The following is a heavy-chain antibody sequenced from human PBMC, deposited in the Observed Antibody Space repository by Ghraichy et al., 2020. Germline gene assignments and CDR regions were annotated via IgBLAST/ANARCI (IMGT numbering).Heavy chain of an antibody. CDR2: ISAYNGNT. J-gene: IGHJ5*02. CDR3: ARDSYCSSTSCYGGWFDP. CDR1: GYTFTSYG. V-gene: IGHV1-18*01. Sequence: ASVKVSCKASGYTFTSYGISWVRQAPGQGLEWMGWISAYNGNTNYAQKLQGRVTMTTDTSTSTAYMELRSLRSDDTAVYYCARDSYCSSTSCYGGWFDPWGQGTLVTVSS. D-gene: IGHD2-2*01.